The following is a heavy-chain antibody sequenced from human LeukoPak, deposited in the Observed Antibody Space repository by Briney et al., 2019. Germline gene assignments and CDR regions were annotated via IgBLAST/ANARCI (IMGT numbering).Heavy chain of an antibody. D-gene: IGHD2-21*02. CDR3: TRDVCGGDCYSEEFDY. CDR1: GFTFSRYW. Sequence: PGGSLRLSCAASGFTFSRYWMHWVRQAPGEGLVWVSRMNSDGSNTNYADSVKGRFTISRDNAKNTLYLQMNSLRADDTAVYYCTRDVCGGDCYSEEFDYWGQGTLVTVSS. V-gene: IGHV3-74*01. CDR2: MNSDGSNT. J-gene: IGHJ4*02.